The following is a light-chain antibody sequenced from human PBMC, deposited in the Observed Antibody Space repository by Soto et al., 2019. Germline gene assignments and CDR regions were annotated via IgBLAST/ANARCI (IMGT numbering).Light chain of an antibody. Sequence: EIVLTQSPGTLSLSPGERATLSCRASQSVPRSYLAWYQQKPGQAPRLLIYGTSSRATGIPDRFSGSGSGTDFTLTISRLEPEDFEVSSCQHYGRSPITFGQGTDWRL. J-gene: IGKJ5*01. CDR3: QHYGRSPIT. V-gene: IGKV3-20*01. CDR1: QSVPRSY. CDR2: GTS.